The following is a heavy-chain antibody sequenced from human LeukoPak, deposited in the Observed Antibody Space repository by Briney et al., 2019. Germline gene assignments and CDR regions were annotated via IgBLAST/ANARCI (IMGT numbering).Heavy chain of an antibody. V-gene: IGHV4-61*02. CDR2: IYTSGST. Sequence: SETLSLTCTVSGGSISSGGYYWSWIRQPAGKGLEWIGRIYTSGSTNYNPSLKSRVTISVDTSKNQFSLKMSSVPAADTAVYYCARGPCDYDFWSGYCNWFDPWGQGTLVTVSS. CDR1: GGSISSGGYY. CDR3: ARGPCDYDFWSGYCNWFDP. J-gene: IGHJ5*02. D-gene: IGHD3-3*01.